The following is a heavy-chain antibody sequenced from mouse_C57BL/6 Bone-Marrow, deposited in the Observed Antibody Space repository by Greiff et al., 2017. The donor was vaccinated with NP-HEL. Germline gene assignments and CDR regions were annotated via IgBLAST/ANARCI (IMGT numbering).Heavy chain of an antibody. CDR1: GFNIKDDY. CDR2: IDPENGDT. J-gene: IGHJ2*01. CDR3: TTGPHYYGSSY. Sequence: VQLKESGAELVRPGASVKLSCTASGFNIKDDYMHWVKQRPEQGLEWIGWIDPENGDTEYASKFQGKATITADTSSSTAYLQLSSLTSEDTAVYYCTTGPHYYGSSYWGQGTTLTVSS. D-gene: IGHD1-1*01. V-gene: IGHV14-4*01.